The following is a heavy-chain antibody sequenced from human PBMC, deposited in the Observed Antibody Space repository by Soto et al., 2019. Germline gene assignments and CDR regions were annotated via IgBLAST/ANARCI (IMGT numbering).Heavy chain of an antibody. CDR1: GFTFSSYS. J-gene: IGHJ4*02. D-gene: IGHD5-12*01. CDR2: FSSSSSTI. CDR3: AREGYPFDY. Sequence: EVQLVESGGGLVQPGGSLRLSCAASGFTFSSYSMNWVRQAPGKGLEWVSYFSSSSSTIYYADSVKGRFTISRDNAKNXLXXXMNSLRDEDTAVYYCAREGYPFDYWGQGTLVTVSS. V-gene: IGHV3-48*02.